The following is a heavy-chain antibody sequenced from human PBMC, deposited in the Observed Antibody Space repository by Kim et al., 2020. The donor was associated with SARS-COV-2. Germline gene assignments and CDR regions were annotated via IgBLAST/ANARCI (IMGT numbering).Heavy chain of an antibody. CDR3: TRERGYSYGYGDY. J-gene: IGHJ4*02. CDR1: GLTFSSYS. CDR2: ISSSSSNT. V-gene: IGHV3-21*01. D-gene: IGHD5-18*01. Sequence: GGSLRLSCAASGLTFSSYSMNWVRQASGKGLEWVSSISSSSSNTYYADSVQGRFTISRDNARSSLYLQMNSLRAEDTAVYYCTRERGYSYGYGDYWGQGTLVTVCS.